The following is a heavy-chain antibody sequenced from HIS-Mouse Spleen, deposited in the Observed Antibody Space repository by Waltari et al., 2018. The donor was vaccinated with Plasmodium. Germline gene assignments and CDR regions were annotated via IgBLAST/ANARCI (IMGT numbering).Heavy chain of an antibody. CDR2: IYYSGST. CDR1: GGSISSYY. D-gene: IGHD6-6*01. V-gene: IGHV4-59*01. Sequence: QVQLQESGPGLVKPSETLSLTCPVSGGSISSYYWLWIRQPPGKGLEWIAYIYYSGSTNYNPSLKSRVTISVDTSKNQFSLKLSSVTAADTAVFYCARGGYSSSSYYFDYWGQGTLVTVSS. J-gene: IGHJ4*02. CDR3: ARGGYSSSSYYFDY.